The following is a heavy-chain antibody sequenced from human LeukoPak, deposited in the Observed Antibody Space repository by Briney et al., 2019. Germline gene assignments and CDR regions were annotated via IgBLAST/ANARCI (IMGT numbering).Heavy chain of an antibody. J-gene: IGHJ4*02. D-gene: IGHD4-11*01. V-gene: IGHV1-24*01. CDR2: FDPEHGET. CDR3: AVAADYPSYFDS. Sequence: ASVKVSCKVSGHTFTELSMHWVRQTPVKGLEWIGGFDPEHGETVSAQNFQGRLTMAEDTSTDTASMELSSLRSEDTGTYYCAVAADYPSYFDSWGQGTLVTVSS. CDR1: GHTFTELS.